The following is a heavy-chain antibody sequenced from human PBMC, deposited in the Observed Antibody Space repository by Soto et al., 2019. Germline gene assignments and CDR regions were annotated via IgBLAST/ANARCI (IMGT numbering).Heavy chain of an antibody. J-gene: IGHJ4*02. Sequence: GGSLRLSCAASGFTFSSYAMSWVRQAPGKGLEWVSAISGSGGSTYYADSVKGRFTISRDNSENTLYLQMNSLRAEDTAVYYCAKAPMRRYDGYFDYWGQGTLVTVSS. V-gene: IGHV3-23*01. CDR2: ISGSGGST. D-gene: IGHD5-12*01. CDR1: GFTFSSYA. CDR3: AKAPMRRYDGYFDY.